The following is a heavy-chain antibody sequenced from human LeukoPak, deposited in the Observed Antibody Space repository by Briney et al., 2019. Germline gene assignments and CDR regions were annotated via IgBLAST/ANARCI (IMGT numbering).Heavy chain of an antibody. CDR1: GDSISSGSYY. CDR3: ARGVTISALSDNWFDP. V-gene: IGHV4-61*02. CDR2: IYSSGRT. D-gene: IGHD3-3*01. J-gene: IGHJ5*02. Sequence: PSETLSLTCTVSGDSISSGSYYWSWIRQPAGKGLEWIGRIYSSGRTNYNLSLKSRVTISVDTSKNQFSLKLSSVTAADTAVYYCARGVTISALSDNWFDPWGQGTLVTVSS.